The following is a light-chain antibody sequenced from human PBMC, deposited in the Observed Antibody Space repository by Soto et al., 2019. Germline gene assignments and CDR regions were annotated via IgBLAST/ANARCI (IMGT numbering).Light chain of an antibody. V-gene: IGLV2-14*01. J-gene: IGLJ3*02. CDR3: SSYTSSSTRV. CDR2: EVS. Sequence: QSALTQRASVSGSPGQSITISCTGTSIDVGGYNYVSWYQQHPGKAPKLMIYEVSNQPSGVSNRFSGSKSGNTASLTISGLQAEDEADYYCSSYTSSSTRVFGEGTKLTVL. CDR1: SIDVGGYNY.